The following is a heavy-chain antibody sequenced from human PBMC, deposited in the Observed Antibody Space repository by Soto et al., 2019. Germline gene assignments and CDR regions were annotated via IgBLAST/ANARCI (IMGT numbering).Heavy chain of an antibody. V-gene: IGHV4-4*02. Sequence: QVQLQESGPGLVKASETLSLTCAVSGDSFSSGAWWRWVRQSPGKGLQWIGEIYHSGNTRNNPSLKSRVTMSVDKSNNQFSLNLMSVTAADTATYYCARDSRTGCSSTDCYMSWGRGILVTVSS. CDR3: ARDSRTGCSSTDCYMS. CDR2: IYHSGNT. J-gene: IGHJ5*02. CDR1: GDSFSSGAW. D-gene: IGHD2-2*01.